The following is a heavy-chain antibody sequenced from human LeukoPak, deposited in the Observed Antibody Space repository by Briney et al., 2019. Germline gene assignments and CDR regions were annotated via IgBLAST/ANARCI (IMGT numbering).Heavy chain of an antibody. Sequence: SETLSLTCTVSNGSISIYYWSWVRQPAGKGLEWIGRISASGSTNYNPSLKSRVTMALDTSKNQFSLKLSSVTAADTAVYYCAREITVTRPFDYWGPGTLVTVSS. CDR2: ISASGST. CDR3: AREITVTRPFDY. CDR1: NGSISIYY. J-gene: IGHJ4*02. D-gene: IGHD4-17*01. V-gene: IGHV4-4*07.